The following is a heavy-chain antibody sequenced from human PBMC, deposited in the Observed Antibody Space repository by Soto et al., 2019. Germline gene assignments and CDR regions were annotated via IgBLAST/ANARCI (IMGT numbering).Heavy chain of an antibody. J-gene: IGHJ6*02. CDR2: ISDTGGTR. CDR1: QFTFSRSA. Sequence: EAQLLESGGGLVQPGGSLRLSCAASQFTFSRSAMSWVRQTPGKGLEWVAAISDTGGTRYYGDSVKDRFTISRDNSKNTLYLKMNSLRGEDTAVYYCAKEWDLGLHGMDVWGQGTTVTVSS. D-gene: IGHD1-26*01. CDR3: AKEWDLGLHGMDV. V-gene: IGHV3-23*01.